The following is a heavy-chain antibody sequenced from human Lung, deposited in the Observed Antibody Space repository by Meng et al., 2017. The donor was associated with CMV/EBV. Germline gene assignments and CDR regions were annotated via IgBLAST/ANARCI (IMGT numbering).Heavy chain of an antibody. D-gene: IGHD3-22*01. J-gene: IGHJ6*02. CDR2: IRFDGTNK. CDR3: AKRGDSSGTSAMDV. CDR1: GFTFSRYA. V-gene: IGHV3-30*02. Sequence: GESXKISXSASGFTFSRYAMHWVRQAPGKGLGWVANIRFDGTNKYHAVSVKGRFTISRDNSKDTLYLQMNSLRAEDTAVYYCAKRGDSSGTSAMDVWGQGXTVTVSS.